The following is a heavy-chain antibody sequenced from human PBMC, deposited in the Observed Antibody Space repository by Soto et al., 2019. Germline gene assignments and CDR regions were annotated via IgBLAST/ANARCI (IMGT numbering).Heavy chain of an antibody. CDR2: IYWDEDK. Sequence: QITLKESGPTLVKPTQTLTVTCTFSGFSLSTSGVGVGWIRQPPGKALEWLALIYWDEDKSYSPSLKSRLTITKDTSKNQVVLTMTNMDPVDTATYYCAHIRDLTTFGAWGQGTLVTVSS. J-gene: IGHJ5*02. V-gene: IGHV2-5*02. CDR1: GFSLSTSGVG. D-gene: IGHD3-16*01. CDR3: AHIRDLTTFGA.